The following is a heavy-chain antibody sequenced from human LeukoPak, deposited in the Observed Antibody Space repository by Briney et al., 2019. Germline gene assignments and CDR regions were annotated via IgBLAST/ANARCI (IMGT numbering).Heavy chain of an antibody. CDR3: ARGGRNDFWSGYDYNWFDP. CDR1: GYTFTGYY. D-gene: IGHD3-3*01. Sequence: VASVKVSCKASGYTFTGYYMHWVRQAPGQGLEWMGWINPNSGGTNYAQKFQGRVTMTRDTSISTAYMELSSLRSEDTAVYYCARGGRNDFWSGYDYNWFDPWGQGTLVTVSS. CDR2: INPNSGGT. J-gene: IGHJ5*02. V-gene: IGHV1-2*02.